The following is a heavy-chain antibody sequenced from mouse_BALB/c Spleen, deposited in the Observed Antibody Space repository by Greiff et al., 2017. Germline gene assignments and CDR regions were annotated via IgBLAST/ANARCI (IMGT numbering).Heavy chain of an antibody. J-gene: IGHJ3*01. V-gene: IGHV3-6*02. CDR1: GYSITSGYY. D-gene: IGHD2-4*01. CDR2: ISYDGSN. CDR3: AREMGYDSGFAY. Sequence: VQLQQSGPGLVKPSQSLSLTCSVTGYSITSGYYWNWIRQFPGNKLEWMGYISYDGSNNYNPSLKNRISITRDTSKNQFFLKLNSVTTEDTATYYCAREMGYDSGFAYWGQGTLVTVSA.